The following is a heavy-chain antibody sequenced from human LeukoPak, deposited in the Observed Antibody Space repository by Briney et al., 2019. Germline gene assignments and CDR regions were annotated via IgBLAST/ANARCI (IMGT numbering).Heavy chain of an antibody. CDR2: ISGSGSST. V-gene: IGHV3-23*01. J-gene: IGHJ3*02. D-gene: IGHD1-26*01. CDR1: GFTFSSYA. CDR3: TKDSRYSGNYKAFDN. Sequence: PGGSLRLSCAASGFTFSSYAISWVGQAPGKGLEWVSGISGSGSSTNYADSVKGRFTISRDNSKNTLYLQMNSLRAEDTALFYCTKDSRYSGNYKAFDNWGPGTMVTVSS.